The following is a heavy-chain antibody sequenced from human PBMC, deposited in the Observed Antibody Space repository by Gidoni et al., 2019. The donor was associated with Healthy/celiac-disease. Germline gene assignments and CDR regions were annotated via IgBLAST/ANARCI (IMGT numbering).Heavy chain of an antibody. J-gene: IGHJ3*02. Sequence: EVQLVESGGGLVQPGGSLRLSCAASGFTFSSYSMNWVRQAPGQGLEWASYISSSSSTKYYADSVKGRFTISRDNAKNSLYLQMNSLRDEDTAVYYCARDSGSGSNDAFDIWGQGTMVTVSS. CDR3: ARDSGSGSNDAFDI. CDR1: GFTFSSYS. D-gene: IGHD1-26*01. CDR2: ISSSSSTK. V-gene: IGHV3-48*02.